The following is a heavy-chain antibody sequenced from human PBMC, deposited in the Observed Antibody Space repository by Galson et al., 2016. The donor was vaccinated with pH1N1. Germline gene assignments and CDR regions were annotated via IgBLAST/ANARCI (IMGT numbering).Heavy chain of an antibody. Sequence: QSGAEVKKPGESLKISCKGSGYTFTSYWIGWVRQMPGKGLEWMGIIYPGDSDTRYSPSFQGQVTISADKSITTAYLQWSSLQASDTAMYYCARRPRYHDFWSDYSYRAFDAWGQGTMVTVPS. J-gene: IGHJ3*01. V-gene: IGHV5-51*01. D-gene: IGHD3-3*01. CDR3: ARRPRYHDFWSDYSYRAFDA. CDR1: GYTFTSYW. CDR2: IYPGDSDT.